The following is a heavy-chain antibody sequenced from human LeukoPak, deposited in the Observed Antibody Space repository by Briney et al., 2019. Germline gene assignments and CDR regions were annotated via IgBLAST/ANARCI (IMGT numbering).Heavy chain of an antibody. CDR1: GYTFTSYD. CDR2: INPNSGGT. J-gene: IGHJ4*02. CDR3: ASHTLSHSSPDY. D-gene: IGHD6-6*01. V-gene: IGHV1-2*02. Sequence: ASVKVSCKASGYTFTSYDINWVRQATGQGLEWMGWINPNSGGTNYAQKFQGRVTMTRDTSISTAYMELSRLRSDDTAVYYCASHTLSHSSPDYWGQGTLVTVSS.